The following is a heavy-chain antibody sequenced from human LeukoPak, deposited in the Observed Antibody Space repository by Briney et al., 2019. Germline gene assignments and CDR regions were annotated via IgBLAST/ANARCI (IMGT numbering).Heavy chain of an antibody. CDR1: GGAFSSYA. V-gene: IGHV1-69*13. Sequence: SVKVSCKASGGAFSSYAISWVRRAPGQGLEWMGGIIPIFGPANYAQKFQGRVTITADESTSTAYMELSSLRSEDTAVYYCARAPSPDCTSTSCPPYYFDYWGQGTLVTVSS. CDR3: ARAPSPDCTSTSCPPYYFDY. CDR2: IIPIFGPA. J-gene: IGHJ4*02. D-gene: IGHD2-2*01.